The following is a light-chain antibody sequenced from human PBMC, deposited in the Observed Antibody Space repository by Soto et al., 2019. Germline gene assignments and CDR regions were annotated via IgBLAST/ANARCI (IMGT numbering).Light chain of an antibody. CDR3: LQHNSYPYT. V-gene: IGKV1-17*01. CDR2: ATS. Sequence: DTQMTQSPFSLSASVGDRVTITCRASQGIRNYLGWFQQKPGEAPKRLIYATSSLEGGVPSRFSGSGSGTEFTLTISSLQPEDFATYYCLQHNSYPYTFGQGTKLEIK. CDR1: QGIRNY. J-gene: IGKJ2*01.